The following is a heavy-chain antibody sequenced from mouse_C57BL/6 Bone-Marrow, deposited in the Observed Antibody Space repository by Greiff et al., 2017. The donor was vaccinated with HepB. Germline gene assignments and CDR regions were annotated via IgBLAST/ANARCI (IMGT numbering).Heavy chain of an antibody. Sequence: DVMLVESGEGLVKPGGSLKLSCAASGFTFSSYAMSWVRQTPEKRLEWVAYISSGGDYIYYADTVKGRFTISRDNARNTLYLQMSSLKSEDTAMYYCTRGYYGSPWYFDVWGTGTTVTVSS. V-gene: IGHV5-9-1*02. D-gene: IGHD1-1*01. J-gene: IGHJ1*03. CDR3: TRGYYGSPWYFDV. CDR2: ISSGGDYI. CDR1: GFTFSSYA.